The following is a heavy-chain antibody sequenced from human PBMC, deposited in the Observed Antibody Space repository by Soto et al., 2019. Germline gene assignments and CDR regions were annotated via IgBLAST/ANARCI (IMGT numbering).Heavy chain of an antibody. D-gene: IGHD6-13*01. CDR3: AKGVAAAGRVY. Sequence: GGSLRLSCAASGVPFSSYAMSWVRQAPGKGLEWVSAISGSGGSTYYADSVKGRFTISRDNSKNTLYLQMNSLRAEDTAVYYCAKGVAAAGRVYWGQGTLVTVS. J-gene: IGHJ4*02. CDR2: ISGSGGST. CDR1: GVPFSSYA. V-gene: IGHV3-23*01.